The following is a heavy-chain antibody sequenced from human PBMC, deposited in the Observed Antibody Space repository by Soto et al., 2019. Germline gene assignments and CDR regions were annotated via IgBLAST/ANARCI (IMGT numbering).Heavy chain of an antibody. V-gene: IGHV4-31*03. CDR3: ARAAFWSGYRIRHLNFDY. Sequence: QVQLQESGPGLVKPSQSLSLTCPVSGGSISSGGYYWSWIRQHPGKGLEWIGYIYYSGSTYYNPSLKSRVTISLDTSKNQCSLKLSSVTAADTAVYYWARAAFWSGYRIRHLNFDYWGQGTLVTVSS. CDR2: IYYSGST. CDR1: GGSISSGGYY. D-gene: IGHD3-3*01. J-gene: IGHJ4*02.